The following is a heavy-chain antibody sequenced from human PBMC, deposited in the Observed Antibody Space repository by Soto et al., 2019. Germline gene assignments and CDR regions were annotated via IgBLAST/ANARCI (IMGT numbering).Heavy chain of an antibody. Sequence: QVQLVQSGAEVKKPGASVKVSCKASGYTFTSYAMHWVRQAPGQRLEWMGWINAGNGNTKYSQKFQGRVTITRDTSASTAYMELSSLRSEDTAVYYCARARDGYHGLFDYWGQGTLVTVSS. D-gene: IGHD5-12*01. V-gene: IGHV1-3*01. CDR3: ARARDGYHGLFDY. J-gene: IGHJ4*02. CDR1: GYTFTSYA. CDR2: INAGNGNT.